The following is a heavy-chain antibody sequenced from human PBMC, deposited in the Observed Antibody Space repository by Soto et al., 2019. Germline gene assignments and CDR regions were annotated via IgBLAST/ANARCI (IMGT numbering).Heavy chain of an antibody. J-gene: IGHJ4*02. D-gene: IGHD3-22*01. Sequence: ASVKVSCNASGYTFTSSGTSLVRQAPAQGLEWMGWISAYNGNTNYAQKLKGRVTMTTDTSTSTAYMELRSLRSDDTAVHYCAREGYDSSGYYQRRGDYWGQGTLVTVSS. CDR1: GYTFTSSG. CDR2: ISAYNGNT. CDR3: AREGYDSSGYYQRRGDY. V-gene: IGHV1-18*01.